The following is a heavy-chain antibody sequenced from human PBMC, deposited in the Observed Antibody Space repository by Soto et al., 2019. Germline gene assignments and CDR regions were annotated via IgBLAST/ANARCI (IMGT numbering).Heavy chain of an antibody. CDR2: IRSKTDGGTT. V-gene: IGHV3-15*01. Sequence: GGSLRLSCAASGFTFSNAWMSWVRQAPGKGLEWVGRIRSKTDGGTTDYAAPVKGRFTISRDDSKDTLYLQMNSLKTEDTAVYYCKWDLEPSDPWGQGTRVTVSS. J-gene: IGHJ5*02. D-gene: IGHD1-26*01. CDR3: KWDLEPSDP. CDR1: GFTFSNAW.